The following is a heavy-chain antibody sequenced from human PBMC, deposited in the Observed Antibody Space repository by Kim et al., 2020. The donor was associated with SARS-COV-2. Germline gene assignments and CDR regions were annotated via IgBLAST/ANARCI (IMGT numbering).Heavy chain of an antibody. V-gene: IGHV3-23*01. J-gene: IGHJ3*02. CDR2: ST. D-gene: IGHD2-8*01. Sequence: STYYAESVKGRLTIPRENSRNTLYMQMNSLRAEDSAIYYWAGVRMDDAFDIWGQGTMVTVSS. CDR3: AGVRMDDAFDI.